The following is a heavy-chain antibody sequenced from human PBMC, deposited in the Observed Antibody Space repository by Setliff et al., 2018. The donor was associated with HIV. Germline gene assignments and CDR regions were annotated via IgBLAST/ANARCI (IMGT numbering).Heavy chain of an antibody. Sequence: GASVKVSCKASGDTFSNYAINWVRQATGQGLEWMGWMNPNSGNTGYAQKFQGRVTMTRNTSISTAYMELSSLKSEDTAVYYCARPGNWGDRSMNYWGQGTLVTVSS. CDR3: ARPGNWGDRSMNY. D-gene: IGHD3-10*01. CDR1: GDTFSNYA. CDR2: MNPNSGNT. V-gene: IGHV1-8*02. J-gene: IGHJ4*02.